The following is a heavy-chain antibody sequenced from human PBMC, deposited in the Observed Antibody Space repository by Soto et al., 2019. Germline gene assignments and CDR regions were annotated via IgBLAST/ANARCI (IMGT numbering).Heavy chain of an antibody. Sequence: SETLSLTCAVYGGSFSGYYWSWIRQPPGKGLEWIGEINHSGSTNYNPSLKSRVTISVDTSKNQFSLKLSSVTAADTAVYYCARAIYGGGAFDIWGQGXMVTVSS. CDR3: ARAIYGGGAFDI. J-gene: IGHJ3*02. D-gene: IGHD4-17*01. CDR2: INHSGST. CDR1: GGSFSGYY. V-gene: IGHV4-34*01.